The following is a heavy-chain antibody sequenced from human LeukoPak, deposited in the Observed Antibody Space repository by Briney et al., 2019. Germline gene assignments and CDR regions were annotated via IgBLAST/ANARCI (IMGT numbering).Heavy chain of an antibody. J-gene: IGHJ6*03. CDR2: ISDTGGDT. CDR3: AKGLEDYDFWSGYYPPMDV. D-gene: IGHD3-3*01. Sequence: PGGSLRLSCAASGFTFSTYVMIWVRQAPGKGLEWVSAISDTGGDTYYADSVKGRFTISRDNSKNTLYLQMNSLRAEDTAVYYCAKGLEDYDFWSGYYPPMDVWGKGTTVTVSS. V-gene: IGHV3-23*01. CDR1: GFTFSTYV.